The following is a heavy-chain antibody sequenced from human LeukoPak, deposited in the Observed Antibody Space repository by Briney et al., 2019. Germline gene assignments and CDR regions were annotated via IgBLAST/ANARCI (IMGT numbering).Heavy chain of an antibody. CDR3: ARDSSVCEFDV. Sequence: GGSLRLSCAASGFTFSPYTMHWFRQPPGKGLEWVSYTNTGSTTIYYADSVKGRFTISRDNAKNSVYLHLNSLRAEDTAVYYCARDSSVCEFDVWGQGTLVTVSS. CDR2: TNTGSTTI. V-gene: IGHV3-48*01. J-gene: IGHJ3*01. D-gene: IGHD6-6*01. CDR1: GFTFSPYT.